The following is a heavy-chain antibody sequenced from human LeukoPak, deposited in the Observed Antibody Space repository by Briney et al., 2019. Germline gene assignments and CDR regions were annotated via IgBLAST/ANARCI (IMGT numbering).Heavy chain of an antibody. V-gene: IGHV4-31*03. Sequence: PSETLSLTCTVSGASISSGGYYWSWLRQHPGKGLEWIGYIYYSGSTYYNPSLKSRVTISVDTSKNQFSLKLSSVTAADTAVYYCARVRGRLYSSSWYGGNFDYWGQGTLVTVSS. D-gene: IGHD6-13*01. CDR3: ARVRGRLYSSSWYGGNFDY. CDR1: GASISSGGYY. CDR2: IYYSGST. J-gene: IGHJ4*02.